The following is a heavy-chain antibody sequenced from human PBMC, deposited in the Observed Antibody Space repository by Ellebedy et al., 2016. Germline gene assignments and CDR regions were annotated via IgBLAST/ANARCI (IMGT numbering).Heavy chain of an antibody. V-gene: IGHV4-59*08. Sequence: SETLSLTCTVSRGSMNGNYWTWIQQFPNKGLEWIGYIYHSGSSTYNPSLKSRVTISEDTSKNQFSLRLSSVTAADTAVYYCARVEPYSRGRGGFDYWGQGTLVTVSS. CDR3: ARVEPYSRGRGGFDY. CDR1: RGSMNGNY. D-gene: IGHD6-19*01. CDR2: IYHSGSS. J-gene: IGHJ4*02.